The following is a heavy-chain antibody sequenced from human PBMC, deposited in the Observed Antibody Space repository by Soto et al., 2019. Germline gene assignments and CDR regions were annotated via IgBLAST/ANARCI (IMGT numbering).Heavy chain of an antibody. V-gene: IGHV3-23*01. CDR3: AKAGYGSDVLWWFGP. Sequence: GGSLRLSCAASGFTFSSYAMSWVRQAPGRGLEWVSAVSSSSDNTYYADSVKGRFTISRDNSKNTLYLQMNSLRAEDTAIYYCAKAGYGSDVLWWFGPWGLGTLVTVS. CDR1: GFTFSSYA. J-gene: IGHJ5*02. CDR2: VSSSSDNT. D-gene: IGHD5-12*01.